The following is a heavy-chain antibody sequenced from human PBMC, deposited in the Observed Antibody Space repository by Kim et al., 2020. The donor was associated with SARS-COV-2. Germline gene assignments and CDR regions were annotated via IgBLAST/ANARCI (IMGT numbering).Heavy chain of an antibody. D-gene: IGHD6-19*01. Sequence: SETLSLTCAVYGGSFSGYYWSWIRQPPGKGLEWIGEINHSGSTNYNPSLKSRVTISVETSKNQFSLKLCSVTAADTAVYYCARGTRQWLVRGPYYYYMDVWGKGTTVTVSS. J-gene: IGHJ6*03. CDR2: INHSGST. CDR1: GGSFSGYY. CDR3: ARGTRQWLVRGPYYYYMDV. V-gene: IGHV4-34*01.